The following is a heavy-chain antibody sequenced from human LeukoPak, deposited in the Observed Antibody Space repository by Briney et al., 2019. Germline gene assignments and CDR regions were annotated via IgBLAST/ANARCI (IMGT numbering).Heavy chain of an antibody. D-gene: IGHD6-6*01. CDR3: ASLDGAIGIAARPSAY. V-gene: IGHV4-34*01. J-gene: IGHJ4*02. Sequence: SETLSLTCAVYGGSFSGYYWSWIRQPPGKGLEWIGEINHSGSTNYNPSLKSRVTISVDTSKNQFSLKLSSVTAADTAVYYCASLDGAIGIAARPSAYWGQGTLVTVSS. CDR1: GGSFSGYY. CDR2: INHSGST.